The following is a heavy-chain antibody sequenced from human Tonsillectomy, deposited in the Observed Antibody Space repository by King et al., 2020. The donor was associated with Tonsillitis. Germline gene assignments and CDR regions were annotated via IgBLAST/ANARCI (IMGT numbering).Heavy chain of an antibody. J-gene: IGHJ4*02. CDR1: GFTFSNYA. V-gene: IGHV3-23*04. Sequence: VQLVESGGGLVQPGGSLRLSCVVSGFTFSNYAMTWVRQAPGKGLEWVSVISGSASSTYYADSVKGRFTISRDNSKNTLNLQMSSLRAEDTAIYYCAKFYRFTMIGESGFFFDYWGQGTLVTVSS. D-gene: IGHD3-22*01. CDR2: ISGSASST. CDR3: AKFYRFTMIGESGFFFDY.